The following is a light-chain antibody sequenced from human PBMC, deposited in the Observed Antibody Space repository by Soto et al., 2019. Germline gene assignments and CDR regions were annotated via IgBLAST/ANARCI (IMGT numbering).Light chain of an antibody. V-gene: IGKV3-11*01. Sequence: EIVLTQSPATLSLSPGERATLSCRASQSVSSYLAWYQQKPGQAPRLLISDASNRATGIPARFSGSGSGTYFTLTSSSLEPEDFAVYYCQQRSNWGITFGQGTRLEIK. CDR2: DAS. CDR3: QQRSNWGIT. CDR1: QSVSSY. J-gene: IGKJ5*01.